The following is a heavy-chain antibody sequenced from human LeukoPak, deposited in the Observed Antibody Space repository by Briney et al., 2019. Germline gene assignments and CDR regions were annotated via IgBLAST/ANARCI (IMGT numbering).Heavy chain of an antibody. CDR1: GFTFSSYA. D-gene: IGHD6-13*01. Sequence: GGSLRLSCAASGFTFSSYAMSWVRQAPGKGLEWVSVIYSGGSTYYADSVKGRFTISRDNSKNTLYLQMNSLRAEDTAVYYCARDGSSWYVDYYYGMDVWGQGTTVTVSS. J-gene: IGHJ6*02. V-gene: IGHV3-66*01. CDR2: IYSGGST. CDR3: ARDGSSWYVDYYYGMDV.